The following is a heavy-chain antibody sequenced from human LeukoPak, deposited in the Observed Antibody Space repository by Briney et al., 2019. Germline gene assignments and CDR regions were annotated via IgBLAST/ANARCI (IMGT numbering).Heavy chain of an antibody. CDR3: ARDLYDSSESAFDI. J-gene: IGHJ3*02. CDR1: GFTFRTYA. Sequence: PGGSLRLSCAVSGFTFRTYAMSWVRQAPGKGLEWVSVVSGSGGGTYYADSVKGRFTISRDNSKNTLYLQMNSLRAEDTAVYYCARDLYDSSESAFDIWGQGTMVTVSS. V-gene: IGHV3-23*01. CDR2: VSGSGGGT. D-gene: IGHD3-22*01.